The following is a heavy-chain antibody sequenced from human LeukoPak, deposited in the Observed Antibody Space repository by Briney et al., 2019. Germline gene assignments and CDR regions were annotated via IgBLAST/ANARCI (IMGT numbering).Heavy chain of an antibody. V-gene: IGHV3-21*01. Sequence: GGSLRLSCAASGFTFSSYSMNWVRQAPGKGLEWVSSISSSSSYIYYADSVKGRFTISRDNAKNSLYLQMNSLRAEDTAVYYRARDRRDRIAAAGIFDYWGQGTLVTVSS. D-gene: IGHD6-13*01. J-gene: IGHJ4*02. CDR3: ARDRRDRIAAAGIFDY. CDR2: ISSSSSYI. CDR1: GFTFSSYS.